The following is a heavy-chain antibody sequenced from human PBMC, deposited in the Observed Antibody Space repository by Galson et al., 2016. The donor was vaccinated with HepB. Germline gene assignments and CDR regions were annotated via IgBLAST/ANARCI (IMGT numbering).Heavy chain of an antibody. J-gene: IGHJ4*02. Sequence: SLRLSCAASGFTFSTSTIHWVRQSPGSGLEWVALISYDGRKEYYADSVTGRFTLSRDNSKNTVYLQMNGLRVEDTAMYYCAKDEGLPDSGIYIFPFDYWGQGTLVTVSS. V-gene: IGHV3-30-3*02. D-gene: IGHD3-3*02. CDR1: GFTFSTST. CDR3: AKDEGLPDSGIYIFPFDY. CDR2: ISYDGRKE.